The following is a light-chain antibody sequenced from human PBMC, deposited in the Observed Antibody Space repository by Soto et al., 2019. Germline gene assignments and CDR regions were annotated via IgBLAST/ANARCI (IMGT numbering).Light chain of an antibody. CDR2: GAS. CDR1: QSVSTSQ. J-gene: IGKJ5*01. CDR3: QQYLSSPIT. V-gene: IGKV3-20*01. Sequence: EIRLTQSPGTLSVSPGERATLSCMASQSVSTSQLARHQQKPVQAPRLLIYGASNTPTGIPDRFSGSGSGTDFPRTITTLEPKDFPVDDWQQYLSSPITFGQGARLEIK.